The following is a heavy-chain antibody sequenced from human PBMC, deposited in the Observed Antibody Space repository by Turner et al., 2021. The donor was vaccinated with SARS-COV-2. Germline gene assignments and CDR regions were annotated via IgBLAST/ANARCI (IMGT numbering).Heavy chain of an antibody. V-gene: IGHV4-31*03. CDR1: GGSISSGGYY. J-gene: IGHJ3*02. D-gene: IGHD1-26*01. Sequence: QVQLQDSCPGLVKPSQTLSLPCPVAGGSISSGGYYCSWIRQHPGQGLEVIGYHYYSGNTYYTPSLKSRVTISVDTSKNQFYMRLNSVTAADTAVYYCARDGMVVGAFDIWGQGTMVTVSS. CDR2: HYYSGNT. CDR3: ARDGMVVGAFDI.